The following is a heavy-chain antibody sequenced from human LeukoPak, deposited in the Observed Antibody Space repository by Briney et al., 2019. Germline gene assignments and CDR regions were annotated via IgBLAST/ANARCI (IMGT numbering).Heavy chain of an antibody. J-gene: IGHJ4*02. CDR2: ISGSGGST. CDR1: GFTFSSYA. D-gene: IGHD3-22*01. Sequence: GGSLRLSCAASGFTFSSYAMSWVRQAPGKGLEWVSAISGSGGSTYYADSVKGRFTISRDNSKNTLYLQMNSLRAEDTAVYYCAKGPPPYDQTKLGFDCWGQGTLVTVSS. V-gene: IGHV3-23*01. CDR3: AKGPPPYDQTKLGFDC.